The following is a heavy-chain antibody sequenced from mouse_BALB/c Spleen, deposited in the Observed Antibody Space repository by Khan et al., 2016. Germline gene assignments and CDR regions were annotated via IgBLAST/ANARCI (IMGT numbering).Heavy chain of an antibody. CDR3: ARENYRYYFDY. V-gene: IGHV5-6-3*01. D-gene: IGHD2-14*01. Sequence: EVELVESGGGLVQPGGSLKLSCAASGFTFSTYGMSWVRQTPDKRLELVATINSNGGSTYYPDSVKGRFTISRDNAKNTLYLQMISLKSSDTAMYYCARENYRYYFDYWGQGTTLTVSS. CDR1: GFTFSTYG. J-gene: IGHJ2*01. CDR2: INSNGGST.